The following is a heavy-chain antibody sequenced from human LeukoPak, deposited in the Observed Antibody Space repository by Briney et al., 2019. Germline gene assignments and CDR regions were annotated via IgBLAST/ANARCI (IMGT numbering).Heavy chain of an antibody. Sequence: PGGSLRLSCAASGFTFSDYYMSRIRQTPGKGLEWVSYISSSGTTMEYAKSVKGRFTISRDNAKDSLYLQMNSLEAEDTAVYYCAKGHTYGMIWGQGTLVSVSS. D-gene: IGHD2-8*01. CDR2: ISSSGTTM. V-gene: IGHV3-11*01. J-gene: IGHJ4*02. CDR1: GFTFSDYY. CDR3: AKGHTYGMI.